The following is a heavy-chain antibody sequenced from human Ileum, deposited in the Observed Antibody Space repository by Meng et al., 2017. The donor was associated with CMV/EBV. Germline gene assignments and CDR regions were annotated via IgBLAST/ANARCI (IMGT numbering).Heavy chain of an antibody. D-gene: IGHD5-24*01. Sequence: TLSLTCTVTGASISRYSWGWIRQSRGEGLECIGYIYDDGRTNYNPSIKSRVTITVDMSKNQISLTLRSVTAADRAVYCCARDRDNYGSWGQGTLVTVSS. J-gene: IGHJ5*02. CDR1: GASISRYS. V-gene: IGHV4-59*01. CDR2: IYDDGRT. CDR3: ARDRDNYGS.